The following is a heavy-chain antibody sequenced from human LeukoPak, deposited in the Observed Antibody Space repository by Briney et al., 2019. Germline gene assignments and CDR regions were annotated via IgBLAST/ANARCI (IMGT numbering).Heavy chain of an antibody. V-gene: IGHV1-8*02. Sequence: ASVKVSSKASGYTFTGYYMHWVRQAPGQGLEWMGWMNPGTANTGYAPRFQGRLAMTADTSINTAYMELSGLTSDDTAVYYCARGRAAADWGQGTLVTVSS. J-gene: IGHJ4*02. CDR3: ARGRAAAD. CDR1: GYTFTGYY. D-gene: IGHD2-15*01. CDR2: MNPGTANT.